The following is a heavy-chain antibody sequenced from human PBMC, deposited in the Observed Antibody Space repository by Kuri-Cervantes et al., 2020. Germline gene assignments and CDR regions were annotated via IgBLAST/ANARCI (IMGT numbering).Heavy chain of an antibody. Sequence: GSLRLSCTVSGYSISSGYYWGWIRQPPGKGLEWIGNIYHSGSAYYNPSLKSRVTISVDTSKNQFSLKLSSVTAADTAVYYCARLRFGELLSLDSWGHGTLVTVSS. D-gene: IGHD3-10*01. CDR1: GYSISSGYY. J-gene: IGHJ5*01. CDR2: IYHSGSA. V-gene: IGHV4-38-2*02. CDR3: ARLRFGELLSLDS.